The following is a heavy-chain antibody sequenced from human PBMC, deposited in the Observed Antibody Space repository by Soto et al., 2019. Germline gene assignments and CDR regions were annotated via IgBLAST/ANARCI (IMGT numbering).Heavy chain of an antibody. Sequence: QVQLQQWGAGLLKPSETLSLTCAVYGGSFSGYYWSWIRQPPGKGLEWIGEINHSGSTNYNPSLKSRVTISVDTPKNQFSLKLSSVTAADTAVYYCARVPGYCSGGSCYSRAFDIWGQGTMVTVSS. D-gene: IGHD2-15*01. J-gene: IGHJ3*02. V-gene: IGHV4-34*01. CDR3: ARVPGYCSGGSCYSRAFDI. CDR1: GGSFSGYY. CDR2: INHSGST.